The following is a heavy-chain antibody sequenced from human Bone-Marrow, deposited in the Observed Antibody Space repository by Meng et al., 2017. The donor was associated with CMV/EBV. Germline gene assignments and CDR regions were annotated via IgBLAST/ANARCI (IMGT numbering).Heavy chain of an antibody. CDR1: GFTFSSHW. D-gene: IGHD3-10*01. J-gene: IGHJ5*02. CDR3: AREVRSRGGFDP. V-gene: IGHV3-7*01. Sequence: GGSLRLSCTVSGFTFSSHWMSWVRLAPGKGLAWVANIKQDGSEKYYVDSVKGRFTISRDNAKNSLYLQMDSLRGEDTAVYYCAREVRSRGGFDPWGQGTLVTVSS. CDR2: IKQDGSEK.